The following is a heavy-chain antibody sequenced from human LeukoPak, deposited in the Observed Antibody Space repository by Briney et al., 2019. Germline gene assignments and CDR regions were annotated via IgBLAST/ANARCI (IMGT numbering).Heavy chain of an antibody. Sequence: SETLSLTCTISGGSISSYYWSWIRQPPGKGLEWIGYIYHSGSTTYNPSLKSRVTISLDTSKNQISLNLSSVTAADTAVYYCARGSSYGGTGTFDIWGQGTMVTVSS. CDR2: IYHSGST. V-gene: IGHV4-59*01. CDR3: ARGSSYGGTGTFDI. D-gene: IGHD4-23*01. J-gene: IGHJ3*02. CDR1: GGSISSYY.